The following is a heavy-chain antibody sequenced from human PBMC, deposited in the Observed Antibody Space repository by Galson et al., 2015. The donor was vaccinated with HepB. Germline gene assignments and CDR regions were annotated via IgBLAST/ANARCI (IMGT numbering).Heavy chain of an antibody. CDR1: GFTFSSYG. CDR3: ARDRDFYDSSGYYPSWYFDL. V-gene: IGHV3-33*01. Sequence: SLRLSCAASGFTFSSYGMHWVRQAPGKGLEWVAVIWYDGSNKYYADSVKGRFTISRDNSKNTLYLQMNSLRAEDTAVYYCARDRDFYDSSGYYPSWYFDLWGRGTLVTVSS. D-gene: IGHD3-22*01. CDR2: IWYDGSNK. J-gene: IGHJ2*01.